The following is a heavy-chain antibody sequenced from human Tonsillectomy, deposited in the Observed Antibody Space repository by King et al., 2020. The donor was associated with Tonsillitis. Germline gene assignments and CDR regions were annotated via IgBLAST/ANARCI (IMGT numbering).Heavy chain of an antibody. V-gene: IGHV3-30*19. Sequence: VQLVESGGGVVQPGGSLRLSCAASGFCYSSHGMHWVRQAPGKGLEWVALISYDGSNKYYADSVKGRFTISRDNSKNTLYLQMHSLRAEDTAVYYCARDPGVAYFYDTSGTNYFDYWGQGTLVTASS. CDR3: ARDPGVAYFYDTSGTNYFDY. J-gene: IGHJ4*02. CDR1: GFCYSSHG. CDR2: ISYDGSNK. D-gene: IGHD3-22*01.